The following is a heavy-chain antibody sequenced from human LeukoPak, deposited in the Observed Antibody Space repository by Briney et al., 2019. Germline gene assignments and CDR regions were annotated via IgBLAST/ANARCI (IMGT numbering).Heavy chain of an antibody. CDR1: GGTFANYG. J-gene: IGHJ5*02. Sequence: SVWVCCNAAGGTFANYGGSWVRHTPGQGLELMAWASPYNGDTNYAQKFQGRVTLTTDTSTSTAYMELRNLRSDDTAVYYCASYHGSGDYWYPPIDPWGQGTLVTVSS. V-gene: IGHV1-18*01. D-gene: IGHD3-10*01. CDR3: ASYHGSGDYWYPPIDP. CDR2: ASPYNGDT.